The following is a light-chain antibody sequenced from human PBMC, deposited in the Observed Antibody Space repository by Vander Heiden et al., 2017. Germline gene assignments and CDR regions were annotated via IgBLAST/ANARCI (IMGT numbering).Light chain of an antibody. CDR2: DAS. J-gene: IGKJ5*01. Sequence: EIVLTQSPATLSLSPGDRATLSCRASQSVSGYLDWYQQKPGQAPRLLIHDASNRAKGIPDRFSGSGCGTDFTLTSSSREHEDFALYYLQQRNTLITFGQGTLLDIK. V-gene: IGKV3-11*01. CDR3: QQRNTLIT. CDR1: QSVSGY.